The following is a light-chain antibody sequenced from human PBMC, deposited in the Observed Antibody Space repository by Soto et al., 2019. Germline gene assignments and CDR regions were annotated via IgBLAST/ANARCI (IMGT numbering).Light chain of an antibody. V-gene: IGKV4-1*01. CDR2: WAS. CDR1: QTVLHTSSNKNF. CDR3: QQYYSTPWT. Sequence: DIVMTQSPDSQAVSLGERATINCKSSQTVLHTSSNKNFLAWFQQKPGQPPKLLIFWASTRESGVPDRFSGSGSGTDFTLTISSLQAEDVAVYYCQQYYSTPWTFGQGTKVDIK. J-gene: IGKJ1*01.